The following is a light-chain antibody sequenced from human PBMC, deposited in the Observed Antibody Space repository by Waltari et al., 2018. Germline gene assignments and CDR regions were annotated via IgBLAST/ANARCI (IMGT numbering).Light chain of an antibody. CDR2: AAS. CDR1: QGINTF. V-gene: IGKV1-9*01. CDR3: QQRHRYPMT. J-gene: IGKJ1*01. Sequence: IQLTQSPSSLSASVGDRVAITCRASQGINTFLAWYQQKPGKAPKLLIYAASTSQSGVPSRFSCSGSGTDFTLTISSLQPEDFATYYCQQRHRYPMTFGRGTKVEIK.